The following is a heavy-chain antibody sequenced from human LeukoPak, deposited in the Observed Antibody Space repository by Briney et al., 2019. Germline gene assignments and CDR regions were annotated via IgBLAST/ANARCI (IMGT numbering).Heavy chain of an antibody. CDR2: IYIRGNI. CDR1: GGSISSYY. D-gene: IGHD3-16*02. V-gene: IGHV4-4*07. J-gene: IGHJ4*02. Sequence: PSETLSLTCTVSGGSISSYYWSWIRQPAGKGLEWIGRIYIRGNINYNPSLKSRVTMSGDMSKNQFSLKLSSVTAADTAVYYCARGPIRLGELSLPIDYWGQGTLVTVSS. CDR3: ARGPIRLGELSLPIDY.